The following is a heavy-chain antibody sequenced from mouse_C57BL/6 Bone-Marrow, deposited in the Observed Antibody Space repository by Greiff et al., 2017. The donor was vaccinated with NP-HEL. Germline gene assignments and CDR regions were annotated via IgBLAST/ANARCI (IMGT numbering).Heavy chain of an antibody. V-gene: IGHV1-15*01. CDR3: TREGPMVTYWYFDV. CDR2: IDPETGGT. Sequence: VQLQQSGAELVRPGASVTLSCKASGYTFTDYEMHWVKQTPVHGLEWIGAIDPETGGTAYNQKFKGKAILTADKSSSTAYMELRSLTSEDSAVYYCTREGPMVTYWYFDVWGTGTTVTVSS. J-gene: IGHJ1*03. D-gene: IGHD2-2*01. CDR1: GYTFTDYE.